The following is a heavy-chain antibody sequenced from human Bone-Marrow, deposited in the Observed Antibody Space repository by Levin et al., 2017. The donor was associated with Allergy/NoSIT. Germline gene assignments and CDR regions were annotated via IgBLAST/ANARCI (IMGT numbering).Heavy chain of an antibody. Sequence: GGSLRLSCEVSGFSFSTYWMHWVRQGPGKGLVWVSRINEYGSITDYADTVKGRFTISRDNARNTLYLQMNNLRAEDTALYYCVRDLAGRDGNWGQGTLVTVSS. CDR2: INEYGSIT. CDR3: VRDLAGRDGN. J-gene: IGHJ4*02. CDR1: GFSFSTYW. V-gene: IGHV3-74*01. D-gene: IGHD2-21*02.